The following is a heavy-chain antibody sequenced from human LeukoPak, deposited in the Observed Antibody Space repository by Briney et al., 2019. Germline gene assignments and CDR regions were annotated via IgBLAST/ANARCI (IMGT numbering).Heavy chain of an antibody. V-gene: IGHV3-30*02. CDR1: GFTFSSYW. D-gene: IGHD4-23*01. CDR2: IQFDGTNK. Sequence: GGSLRLSCAASGFTFSSYWMSWVRQAPGKGLEWVTFIQFDGTNKYYADSVKGRFTISRDNSKNTLYLQMNSLRAEDTAVYYCAKQSTGNSGWYLDIWGRGSLVTVSS. CDR3: AKQSTGNSGWYLDI. J-gene: IGHJ2*01.